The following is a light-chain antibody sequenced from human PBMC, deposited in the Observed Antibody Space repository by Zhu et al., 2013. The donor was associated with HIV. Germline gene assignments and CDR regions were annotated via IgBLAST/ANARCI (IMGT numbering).Light chain of an antibody. CDR2: SVS. CDR1: QSISTN. CDR3: QQYGDSPIT. Sequence: EIVLTQSPDLLSVSPGDRATLSCRASQSISTNLAWYQQKPGQAPRLLMYSVSARATNIPARFSGSGSGTDFTLTISRLEPEDFAVYYCQQYGDSPITFGQGTRLQIK. V-gene: IGKV3-20*01. J-gene: IGKJ5*01.